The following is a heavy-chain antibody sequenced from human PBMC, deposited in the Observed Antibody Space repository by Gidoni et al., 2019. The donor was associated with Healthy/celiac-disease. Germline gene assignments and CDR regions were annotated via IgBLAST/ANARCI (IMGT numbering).Heavy chain of an antibody. CDR3: ARVIRGDGSMDV. D-gene: IGHD3-16*01. V-gene: IGHV3-13*01. CDR1: GFTFSSYD. J-gene: IGHJ6*02. CDR2: IGTAGDT. Sequence: EVQLVESGGGLVQPGGSLRLSCAASGFTFSSYDMHWVRQATGKGLEWVSAIGTAGDTYYPGSVKGRFTISRENAKNSLYLQMNSLRAGDTAVYYCARVIRGDGSMDVWGQGTTVTVSS.